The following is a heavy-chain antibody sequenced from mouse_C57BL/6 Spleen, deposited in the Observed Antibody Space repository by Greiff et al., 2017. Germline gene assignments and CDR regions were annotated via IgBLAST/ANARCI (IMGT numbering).Heavy chain of an antibody. CDR2: INPYNGGT. D-gene: IGHD2-12*01. J-gene: IGHJ4*01. CDR3: ARPYDGAMDY. V-gene: IGHV1-19*01. CDR1: GYTFTDYY. Sequence: EVQLQESGPVLVKPGASVKMSCKASGYTFTDYYMNWVKQSHGKSLEWIGVINPYNGGTSYNQKFKGKATLTVDKSSSTAYMELNSLTSEDSAVXYCARPYDGAMDYWGQGTSVTVSS.